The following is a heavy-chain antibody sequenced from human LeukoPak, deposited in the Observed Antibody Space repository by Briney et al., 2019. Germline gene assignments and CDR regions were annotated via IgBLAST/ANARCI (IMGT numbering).Heavy chain of an antibody. V-gene: IGHV4-39*01. D-gene: IGHD3-22*01. CDR1: GGSISSSSYY. Sequence: SETLSLTCTVSGGSISSSSYYWGWIRQPPGKGLEWIGSIYYSGSTYYNPSLKSRVTISVDTSKNQFSLKLSSVTAADTAVYYCARRPYDSNLFDYWGQGTLVTVSS. CDR3: ARRPYDSNLFDY. J-gene: IGHJ4*02. CDR2: IYYSGST.